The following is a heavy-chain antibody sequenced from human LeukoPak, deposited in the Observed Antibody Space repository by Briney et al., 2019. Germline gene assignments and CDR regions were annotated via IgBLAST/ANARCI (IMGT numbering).Heavy chain of an antibody. V-gene: IGHV4-59*11. J-gene: IGHJ4*02. CDR2: IYYSGST. CDR1: GGSISSHY. D-gene: IGHD3-22*01. CDR3: ARASGWLPFDY. Sequence: PSETLSLTCTVSGGSISSHYWSWIRQPPGKGLEWIGYIYYSGSTNYNPSLKSRVTISVDTSKNQFSLKLSSVTAADTAVYYCARASGWLPFDYWGQGTLGTVSS.